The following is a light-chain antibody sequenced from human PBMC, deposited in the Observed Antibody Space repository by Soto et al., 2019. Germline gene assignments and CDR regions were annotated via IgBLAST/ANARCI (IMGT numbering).Light chain of an antibody. Sequence: EIVLTQSPATLSLSPGERATVSCRASQSVSNNLGWYQQKPGQAPRLLIYDASTRATGIPARFSGGGSGTAFTLTISSLQHDDFAAYYCQHCGTFGQGTRLEIK. V-gene: IGKV3-11*01. CDR3: QHCGT. CDR2: DAS. J-gene: IGKJ5*01. CDR1: QSVSNN.